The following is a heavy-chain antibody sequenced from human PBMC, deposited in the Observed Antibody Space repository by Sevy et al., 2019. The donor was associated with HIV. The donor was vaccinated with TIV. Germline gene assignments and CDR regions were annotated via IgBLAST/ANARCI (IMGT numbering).Heavy chain of an antibody. J-gene: IGHJ5*02. D-gene: IGHD5-12*01. V-gene: IGHV4-59*01. Sequence: SETLSLTCTASGGSISAYYWSWIRQPPGKPLEYIGYIYYTGSTNYNPSLKSRVTISVDTSKNQFSLKLNSVTAADTAVYFCARAPPVRSGDDSLNWFDPWGQGTLVTVSS. CDR2: IYYTGST. CDR1: GGSISAYY. CDR3: ARAPPVRSGDDSLNWFDP.